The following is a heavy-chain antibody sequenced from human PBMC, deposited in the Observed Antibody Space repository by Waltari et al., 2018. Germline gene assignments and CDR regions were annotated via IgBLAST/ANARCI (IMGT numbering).Heavy chain of an antibody. D-gene: IGHD2-15*01. CDR2: ISWNSGSI. J-gene: IGHJ4*02. V-gene: IGHV3-9*01. CDR3: AKFGGYKSYYFDY. Sequence: EVQLVESGGGLVQPGRSLRLSCAASGFTFDDYAMHWVRQAPGKGLEWVSGISWNSGSIGYADSVKGRFTISRDNAKNSLYLQMNSLRAEDTALYYCAKFGGYKSYYFDYWGQGTLVTVSS. CDR1: GFTFDDYA.